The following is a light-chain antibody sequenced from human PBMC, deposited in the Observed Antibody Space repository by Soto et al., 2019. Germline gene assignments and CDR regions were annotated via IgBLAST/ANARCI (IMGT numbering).Light chain of an antibody. J-gene: IGKJ1*01. Sequence: DILLTQSPATLSVSPGERAPLSCRASQSVSSNLAWYQQKPGQAPRLLIYGASSRATGIPDRFSGSGSGTDFTLTISRLEPEDFAVYYCQQYGSSGKFGQGTKGGYQ. CDR1: QSVSSN. V-gene: IGKV3-20*01. CDR2: GAS. CDR3: QQYGSSGK.